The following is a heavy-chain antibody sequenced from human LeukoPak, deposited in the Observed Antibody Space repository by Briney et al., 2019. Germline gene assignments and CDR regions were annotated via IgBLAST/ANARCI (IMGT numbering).Heavy chain of an antibody. Sequence: GGSLRLSCAASGFTFSSYAMSWVRQAPGKGLEWVSAISGSGGSTYYADSVKGRFTISRDNSKNTLYLQMNSLRAEHTAAYYCAKDVDYYDSSGRVDYWGQGTLVTVSS. CDR1: GFTFSSYA. V-gene: IGHV3-23*01. J-gene: IGHJ4*02. CDR2: ISGSGGST. CDR3: AKDVDYYDSSGRVDY. D-gene: IGHD3-22*01.